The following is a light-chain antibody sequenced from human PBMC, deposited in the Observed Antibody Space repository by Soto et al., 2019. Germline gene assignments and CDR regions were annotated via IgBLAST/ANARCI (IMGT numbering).Light chain of an antibody. CDR3: QHHPSYSEA. J-gene: IGKJ1*01. V-gene: IGKV1-39*01. Sequence: DIQMTQSPSSLSASVGDRVTITCRASQSITTYLNWYRQKPGKAPKRLIYAASTLQSGVPSRFSGRRSRTDLKSFRSSVQSEHFINHYGQHHPSYSEAFGQVTKL. CDR1: QSITTY. CDR2: AAS.